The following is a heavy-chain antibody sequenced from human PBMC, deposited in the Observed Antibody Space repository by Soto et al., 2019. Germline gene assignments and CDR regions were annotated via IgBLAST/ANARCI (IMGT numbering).Heavy chain of an antibody. CDR3: AKDITLFGVPPPNDWFDP. CDR1: GFTFSSYA. Sequence: EVQLLGSGGGLVQPGGSLRLSCAASGFTFSSYAMSWVRQAPGKGLEWVSDISGSGGSTYYADSVKGRFTISRDNSKNTLYLQMNSLRAEDTAVYYCAKDITLFGVPPPNDWFDPWGQGTLVTVSS. J-gene: IGHJ5*02. CDR2: ISGSGGST. D-gene: IGHD3-3*01. V-gene: IGHV3-23*01.